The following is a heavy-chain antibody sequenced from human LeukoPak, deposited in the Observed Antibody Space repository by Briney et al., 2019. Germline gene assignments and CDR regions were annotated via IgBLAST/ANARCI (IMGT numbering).Heavy chain of an antibody. CDR1: GYTFTSYD. V-gene: IGHV1-8*01. CDR3: ARGRDGYGEGDY. Sequence: APVKVSCKASGYTFTSYDINWVRQATGQGLEWMGWMNPNSGNTGYAQKFQGRVTMTRNTSISTAYMELSSLRSEDTAVYYCARGRDGYGEGDYWGQGTLVTVSS. D-gene: IGHD5-24*01. J-gene: IGHJ4*02. CDR2: MNPNSGNT.